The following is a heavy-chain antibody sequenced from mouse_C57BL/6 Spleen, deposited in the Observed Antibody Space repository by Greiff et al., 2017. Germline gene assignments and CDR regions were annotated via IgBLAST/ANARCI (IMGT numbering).Heavy chain of an antibody. CDR2: IDPSDSET. V-gene: IGHV1-52*01. Sequence: QVQLQQPGAELVRPGSSVKLSCKASGYTFTSYWMHWVKQRPIQGLEWIGNIDPSDSETNYNQKFKDKATLTVDKSSNTAYMQLSSLTSEDSAVYYCAREGVIATDYYAMGYWGQGTSVTVST. CDR1: GYTFTSYW. CDR3: AREGVIATDYYAMGY. J-gene: IGHJ4*01. D-gene: IGHD1-1*01.